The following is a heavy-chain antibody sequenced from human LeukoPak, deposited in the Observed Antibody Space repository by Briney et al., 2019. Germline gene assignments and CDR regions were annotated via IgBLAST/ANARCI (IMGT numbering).Heavy chain of an antibody. CDR2: ISSSGSTI. CDR1: GFTFSDYY. CDR3: ARDQIAVAGNAFDI. D-gene: IGHD6-19*01. Sequence: NPGGSLRLSCAASGFTFSDYYMSWIRQAPGKGLEWVSYISSSGSTIYYADSVKGRFTISRDNAKNSLYLQMNSLRAEDTAVHYCARDQIAVAGNAFDIWGQGTMVTVSS. J-gene: IGHJ3*02. V-gene: IGHV3-11*04.